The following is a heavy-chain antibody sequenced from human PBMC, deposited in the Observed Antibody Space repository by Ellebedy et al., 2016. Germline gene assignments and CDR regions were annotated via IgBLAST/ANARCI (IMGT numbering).Heavy chain of an antibody. V-gene: IGHV3-30-3*01. J-gene: IGHJ4*02. CDR2: MSYDGSNK. Sequence: GGSLRLXCAASGFTFSSYAMHWVRQAPGKGLEWVAVMSYDGSNKYYADSVKGRFTISRDNSKNTLYLQMNSLRAEDTAVYYCARETRGYAGIFDYWGQGALVTVSS. D-gene: IGHD2-2*01. CDR3: ARETRGYAGIFDY. CDR1: GFTFSSYA.